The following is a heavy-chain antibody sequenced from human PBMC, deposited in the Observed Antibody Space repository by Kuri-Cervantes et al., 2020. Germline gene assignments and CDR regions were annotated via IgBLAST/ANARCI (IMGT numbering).Heavy chain of an antibody. V-gene: IGHV3-30*02. D-gene: IGHD4-17*01. Sequence: GESLKISCAASGFTFSSYGMHWVRQAPGKGLEWVAVIWYDGSNKYYADSVKGRFTISRDNSKNTLYLQMNSLRAEDTAVYYCANWGDDYGDYFDHWGQGTLVTVSS. J-gene: IGHJ4*02. CDR3: ANWGDDYGDYFDH. CDR2: IWYDGSNK. CDR1: GFTFSSYG.